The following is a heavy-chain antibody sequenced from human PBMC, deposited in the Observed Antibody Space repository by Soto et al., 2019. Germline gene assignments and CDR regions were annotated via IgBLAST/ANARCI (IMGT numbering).Heavy chain of an antibody. V-gene: IGHV1-69*06. J-gene: IGHJ6*02. D-gene: IGHD2-15*01. CDR3: ARGTYCRGIGCYGGYYSYYDMDV. CDR2: IIPIFDSP. Sequence: QVQLVQSGAEVKKPGSSVKVSCKASRGTFNNFAINWVRLAPGQGLEWMGGIIPIFDSPNYAQKFKDRVTITADKSTTTAYMELSSLTSDDTAIYYCARGTYCRGIGCYGGYYSYYDMDVWGQGTTVSVSS. CDR1: RGTFNNFA.